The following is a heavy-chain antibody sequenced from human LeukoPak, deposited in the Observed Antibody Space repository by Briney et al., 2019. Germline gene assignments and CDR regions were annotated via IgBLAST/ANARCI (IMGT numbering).Heavy chain of an antibody. Sequence: GGSLRLSCAASGLTFSRYAMSWVRQAPGKGLEWVSGVSTSGGSTYYADSVKGRFTISRDNSKNTLHLQMNSRTAEDTAIYYCAKHPYDSPRTDFDYWGQGTLVTVSS. CDR2: VSTSGGST. CDR1: GLTFSRYA. CDR3: AKHPYDSPRTDFDY. D-gene: IGHD3-22*01. J-gene: IGHJ4*02. V-gene: IGHV3-23*01.